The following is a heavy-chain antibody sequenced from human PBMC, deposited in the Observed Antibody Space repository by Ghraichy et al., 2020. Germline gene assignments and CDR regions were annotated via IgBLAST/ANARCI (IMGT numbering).Heavy chain of an antibody. CDR1: GFTFSSYE. CDR3: ARVRIQLCDY. J-gene: IGHJ4*02. CDR2: ISSSGSTV. V-gene: IGHV3-48*03. Sequence: GGSLRLSCAASGFTFSSYEMNWFRQAPGKGLEWVSYISSSGSTVHYADSVKGRITISRDNAKNSLYLQMNSPRAEDTAVYYCARVRIQLCDYWGQGTLVTVSS. D-gene: IGHD5-18*01.